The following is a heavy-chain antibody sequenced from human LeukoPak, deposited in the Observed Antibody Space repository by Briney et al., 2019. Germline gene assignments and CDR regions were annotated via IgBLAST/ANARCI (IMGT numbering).Heavy chain of an antibody. D-gene: IGHD3-16*01. CDR2: IWYDGSNK. V-gene: IGHV3-33*06. Sequence: GGSLRLSCAASGFIFSNYGMHWVRQAPGKGLEWVAVIWYDGSNKYYADSVKGRFTISRDNSKNTLYLQMSSLRAEDTAVYYCAKNFQGGAYFDYWGQGNLVTVSS. CDR1: GFIFSNYG. J-gene: IGHJ4*02. CDR3: AKNFQGGAYFDY.